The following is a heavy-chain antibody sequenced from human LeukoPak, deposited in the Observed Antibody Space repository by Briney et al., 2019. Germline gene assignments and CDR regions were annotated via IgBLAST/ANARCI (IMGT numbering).Heavy chain of an antibody. J-gene: IGHJ4*02. CDR1: GGSISSYY. V-gene: IGHV4-59*01. D-gene: IGHD6-19*01. Sequence: SETLSFTCTVSGGSISSYYWSWIRQPPGKGLEWIGYIYYSGSTNYNPSLKSRVTISVDTSKNQFSLKLSSVTAADTAVYYCARGDGITSSGYDYWGQGTLVTVSS. CDR2: IYYSGST. CDR3: ARGDGITSSGYDY.